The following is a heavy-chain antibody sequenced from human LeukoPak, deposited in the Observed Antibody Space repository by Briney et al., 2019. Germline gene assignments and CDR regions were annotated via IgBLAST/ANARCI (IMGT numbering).Heavy chain of an antibody. D-gene: IGHD4-17*01. CDR3: AKAIDYGEPTAFDY. CDR1: GFTFSSFA. V-gene: IGHV3-48*01. CDR2: ISSSSDTI. Sequence: GGSLRLSCAASGFTFSSFAMNWVRQAPGKGLEWVSYISSSSDTIYYADSVKGRFTISRDNSKNTLYLQMNSLRAEDTAVYYCAKAIDYGEPTAFDYWGQGTLVTVSS. J-gene: IGHJ4*02.